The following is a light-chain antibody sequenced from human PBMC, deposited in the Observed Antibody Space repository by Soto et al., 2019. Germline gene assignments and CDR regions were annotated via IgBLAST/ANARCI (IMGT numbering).Light chain of an antibody. V-gene: IGKV1-39*01. Sequence: DIQMTQSPSSLSASVGDRVTITCRASQSISSYLNWYQQKPGKAPKLLIYAASSLQSGVPSRFSGSGSGTDFTLTISSLQPDDFATYYCQQYNSYAGWTFGQGTNVAIK. J-gene: IGKJ1*01. CDR1: QSISSY. CDR2: AAS. CDR3: QQYNSYAGWT.